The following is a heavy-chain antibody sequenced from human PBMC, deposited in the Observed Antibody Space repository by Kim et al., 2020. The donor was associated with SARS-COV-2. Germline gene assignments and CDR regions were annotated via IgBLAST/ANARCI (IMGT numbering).Heavy chain of an antibody. Sequence: SETLSLTCAVYGRSFSGFFWNWIRQAPGMGLEWIGEIDHSGRTNYNPSLRSRVTISVDTSKNQFSLTLRSLTAADTAVYYCARGLCPGGSSGPDGGYWGRGTPVTVFS. CDR2: IDHSGRT. CDR1: GRSFSGFF. V-gene: IGHV4-34*01. J-gene: IGHJ4*02. CDR3: ARGLCPGGSSGPDGGY. D-gene: IGHD6-25*01.